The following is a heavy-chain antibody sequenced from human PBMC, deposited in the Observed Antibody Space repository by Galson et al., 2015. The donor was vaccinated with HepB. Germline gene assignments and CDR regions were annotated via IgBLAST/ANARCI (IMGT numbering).Heavy chain of an antibody. V-gene: IGHV3-23*01. D-gene: IGHD3-10*01. CDR1: GFTFTSYA. Sequence: SLRLSCAASGFTFTSYAMSWVRQGPGRRLEWVSTITGSSGLTNYADSVKGRFTVSRDNSKNTLFQQMSSLRVEDTGVYYCARPRGDSFNMVRGLSWGQGILVTVS. CDR3: ARPRGDSFNMVRGLS. J-gene: IGHJ5*02. CDR2: ITGSSGLT.